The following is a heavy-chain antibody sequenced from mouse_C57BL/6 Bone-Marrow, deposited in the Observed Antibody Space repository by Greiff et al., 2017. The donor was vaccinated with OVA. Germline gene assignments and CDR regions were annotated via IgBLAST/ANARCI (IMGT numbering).Heavy chain of an antibody. Sequence: EVKLVESEGGLVQPGSSMKLSCTASGFTFSDYYLAWVRQVPEKGLEWVANINYDGSSTYYLDSLKSRFIISRDNAKNILYLQMSSLTSEDTATDYCARDDGYGAMDYWGQGTSVTVSS. D-gene: IGHD2-3*01. CDR1: GFTFSDYY. J-gene: IGHJ4*01. CDR2: INYDGSST. CDR3: ARDDGYGAMDY. V-gene: IGHV5-16*01.